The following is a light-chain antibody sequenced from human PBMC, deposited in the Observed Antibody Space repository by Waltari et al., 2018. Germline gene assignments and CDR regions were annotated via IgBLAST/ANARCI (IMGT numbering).Light chain of an antibody. V-gene: IGLV2-23*02. CDR2: EVS. J-gene: IGLJ2*01. CDR3: CSYAGSSTFDVV. Sequence: QSALTQPASVSVSPGQSITISCTGTSSDVGSYNLVSWYQQHPGKAPKLMIYEVSKRPSGFSNRFSGSKSGNTASLTISGLQAEDEADYYCCSYAGSSTFDVVFGGGTKLTVL. CDR1: SSDVGSYNL.